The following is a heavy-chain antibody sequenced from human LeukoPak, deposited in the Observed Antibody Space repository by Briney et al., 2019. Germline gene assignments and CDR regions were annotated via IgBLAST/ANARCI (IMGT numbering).Heavy chain of an antibody. Sequence: PSETLSLTCSVSGGSISTYYWSWIREPPGKGLEWIGYNYNRGTTNYNPSLKSRVTISVDRSKNQFSLSLTSVTAADTAVYYCARERASAGPHFEHWGRGILVTVSS. CDR3: ARERASAGPHFEH. J-gene: IGHJ4*02. D-gene: IGHD6-13*01. V-gene: IGHV4-59*01. CDR2: NYNRGTT. CDR1: GGSISTYY.